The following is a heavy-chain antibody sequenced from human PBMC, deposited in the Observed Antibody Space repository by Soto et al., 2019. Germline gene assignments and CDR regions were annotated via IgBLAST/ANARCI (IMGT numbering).Heavy chain of an antibody. D-gene: IGHD4-17*01. J-gene: IGHJ2*01. CDR3: GDHRDLRSLPPRSSSDL. CDR1: GFTFSNAW. V-gene: IGHV3-15*07. Sequence: GGSLRLSCAASGFTFSNAWMDWVRQAPGKGLEWVGRIKSKTDGGTTDYAAPVKGRFTISRDDSKNTLYLQMDSLETEDTVVYYYGDHRDLRSLPPRSSSDL. CDR2: IKSKTDGGTT.